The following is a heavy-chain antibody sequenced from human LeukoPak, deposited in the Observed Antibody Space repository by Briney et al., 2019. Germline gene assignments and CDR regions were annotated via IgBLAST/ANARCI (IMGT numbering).Heavy chain of an antibody. J-gene: IGHJ4*02. CDR3: ARDPGSGGLYYFDY. Sequence: PGGSLRLSCAASGFTFSSYWMSWVRQAPGKGLEWVANIKQDGSEKYYVDSVKGRFTISRDNAKNSLYLQMNSLRAEDTAVYYCARDPGSGGLYYFDYWGQGTLVTVSS. V-gene: IGHV3-7*01. D-gene: IGHD1-14*01. CDR2: IKQDGSEK. CDR1: GFTFSSYW.